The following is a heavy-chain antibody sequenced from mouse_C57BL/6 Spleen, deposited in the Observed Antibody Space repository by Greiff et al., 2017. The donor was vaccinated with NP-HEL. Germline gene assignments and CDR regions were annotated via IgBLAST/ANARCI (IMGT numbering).Heavy chain of an antibody. J-gene: IGHJ3*01. CDR3: ARPLYGSSQFAY. CDR2: ISSGSSTI. V-gene: IGHV5-17*01. CDR1: GFTFSDYG. Sequence: EVQRVESGGGLVKPGGSLKLSCAASGFTFSDYGMHWVRQAPEKGLEWVAYISSGSSTIYYADTVKGRFTISRDNAKNTLFLQMTSLRSEDTAMYYCARPLYGSSQFAYWGQGTLVTVSA. D-gene: IGHD1-1*01.